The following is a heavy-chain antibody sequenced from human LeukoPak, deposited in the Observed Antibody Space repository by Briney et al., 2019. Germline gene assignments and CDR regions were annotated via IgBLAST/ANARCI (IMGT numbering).Heavy chain of an antibody. V-gene: IGHV1-18*01. CDR1: GYTFTNYI. CDR2: ISAYNGNT. D-gene: IGHD1-26*01. CDR3: ARGWELNY. J-gene: IGHJ4*02. Sequence: GASVKVSCKASGYTFTNYIISWVRQAPGQGLEWMGWISAYNGNTNYAQQPQDRVTMTTDTSTGTAYMELRSLRSDDTAVYYCARGWELNYWGQGTLVTVSS.